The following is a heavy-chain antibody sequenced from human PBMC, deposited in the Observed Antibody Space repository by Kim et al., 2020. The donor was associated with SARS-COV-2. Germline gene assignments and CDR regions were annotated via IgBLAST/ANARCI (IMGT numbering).Heavy chain of an antibody. V-gene: IGHV3-23*01. Sequence: GGSLRLSCAASGFTFSSYAFYWVRQAPGKGLAWVSSISTSGNTFYADSVKGRFTISRDDSNDTLYLQMNNLRAEDTAVYYCARGRSAPCGQGTQVTASA. CDR3: ARGRSAP. J-gene: IGHJ5*02. CDR2: ISTSGNT. CDR1: GFTFSSYA.